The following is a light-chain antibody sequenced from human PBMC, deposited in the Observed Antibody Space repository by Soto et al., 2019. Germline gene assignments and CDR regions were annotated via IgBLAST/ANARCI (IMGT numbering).Light chain of an antibody. V-gene: IGKV1-33*01. CDR3: HQYDNLPPT. J-gene: IGKJ4*01. CDR1: QDISNY. CDR2: DAS. Sequence: DFQMTQSPSSLSASVGDRVTITCQASQDISNYLNWYQQKPGKAPKLLIYDASNLETGVPSRFSGSGSGTDFTFPISSLQPEDIATYYCHQYDNLPPTFGGGTKVEIK.